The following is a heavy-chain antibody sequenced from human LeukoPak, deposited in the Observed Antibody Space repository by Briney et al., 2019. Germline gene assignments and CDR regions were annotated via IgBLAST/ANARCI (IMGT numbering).Heavy chain of an antibody. D-gene: IGHD2-2*01. CDR3: AKLDCSSTSCATVYYYYGMDV. CDR2: ISYDGSNK. CDR1: GFTFSSYG. Sequence: GGSLRLSCAASGFTFSSYGMHWVRQAPGKGLEWVAVISYDGSNKYYADSVKGRFTISRDNSKNTLYLQMNSLRAEDTAVYYCAKLDCSSTSCATVYYYYGMDVWGQGTTVTVSS. J-gene: IGHJ6*02. V-gene: IGHV3-30*18.